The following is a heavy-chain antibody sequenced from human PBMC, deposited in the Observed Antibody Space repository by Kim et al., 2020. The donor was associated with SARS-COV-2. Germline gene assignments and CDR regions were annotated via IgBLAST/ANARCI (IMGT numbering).Heavy chain of an antibody. D-gene: IGHD3-10*01. CDR3: ARALGAVRGVICYFDL. CDR1: GFTFSSYD. V-gene: IGHV3-13*01. Sequence: GGSLRLSCAASGFTFSSYDMHWVRQATGKGLEWVSAIGTAGDTYYPGSVKGRFTISRETAKNSLYLQMNSLRAGDTAVYYCARALGAVRGVICYFDLWGRGTLVTVSS. CDR2: IGTAGDT. J-gene: IGHJ2*01.